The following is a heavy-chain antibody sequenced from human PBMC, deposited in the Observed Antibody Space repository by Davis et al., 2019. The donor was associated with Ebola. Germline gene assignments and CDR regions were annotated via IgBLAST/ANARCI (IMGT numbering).Heavy chain of an antibody. CDR2: ISNSGGST. D-gene: IGHD2-15*01. CDR1: GFTFSSYA. V-gene: IGHV3-23*01. CDR3: AKLSSGAPNGDWFDP. J-gene: IGHJ5*02. Sequence: PGGSLRLSCAASGFTFSSYAMSWVRQAPGKGLEWVSSISNSGGSTYYADSVKGRFTVSRDNSGSALYLQMNSLRAEDTAVYYCAKLSSGAPNGDWFDPWGQGTLVTVSS.